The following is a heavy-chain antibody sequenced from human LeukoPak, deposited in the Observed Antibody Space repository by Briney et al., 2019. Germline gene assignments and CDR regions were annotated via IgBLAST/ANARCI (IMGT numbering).Heavy chain of an antibody. J-gene: IGHJ4*02. CDR1: GGSVSTSY. CDR2: IYDGGVT. V-gene: IGHV4-59*02. CDR3: ARGYSPDYFDY. Sequence: SETLSLTCTVSGGSVSTSYWSWIRQSPGKGLEWIGNIYDGGVTTYKPSLKSRLTIEVDTSKNQFSLNLSSVTAADTAIYFYARGYSPDYFDYWGQGTLVTVSS. D-gene: IGHD6-13*01.